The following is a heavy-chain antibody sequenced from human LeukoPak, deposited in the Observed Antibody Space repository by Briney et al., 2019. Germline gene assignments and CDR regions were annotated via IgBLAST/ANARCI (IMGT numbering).Heavy chain of an antibody. Sequence: PSETLSLTCTVSGGSISSYYWSWIRQPPGKGLEWIGYIYYSGSTNYNPSLKSRVTISVDTSKNQFSLKLSSVTAADTAVYYCANYDSSGYYHDYWGQGTLVTVSS. J-gene: IGHJ4*02. CDR2: IYYSGST. CDR3: ANYDSSGYYHDY. V-gene: IGHV4-59*01. D-gene: IGHD3-22*01. CDR1: GGSISSYY.